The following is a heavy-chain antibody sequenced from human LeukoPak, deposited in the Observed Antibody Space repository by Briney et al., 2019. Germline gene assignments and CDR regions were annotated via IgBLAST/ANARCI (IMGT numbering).Heavy chain of an antibody. Sequence: PGGSLRLSCAASGFTFNNYAMRWVRQAPGKGLEWVSVISSNGSSKHYADSVKGRFTISRENSMNTLSLQMNSLRAEDTAVYYFAKALNESYYVGGWGQRALVSV. CDR2: ISSNGSSK. D-gene: IGHD1-26*01. CDR1: GFTFNNYA. J-gene: IGHJ1*01. CDR3: AKALNESYYVGG. V-gene: IGHV3-23*01.